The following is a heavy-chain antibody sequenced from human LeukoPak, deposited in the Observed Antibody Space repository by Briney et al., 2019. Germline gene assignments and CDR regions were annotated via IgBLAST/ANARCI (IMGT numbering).Heavy chain of an antibody. D-gene: IGHD6-19*01. V-gene: IGHV4-59*01. CDR2: IYYSGST. Sequence: SETLSLTCTVSGGSISSYYWSWIRQPPGKGLEWIGYIYYSGSTNYNPSLKSRVTISVDTSKNQFSLNLSSVTAADTAVYYCARGSAYLAVAGAFDIWGQGTMVTVSS. CDR1: GGSISSYY. CDR3: ARGSAYLAVAGAFDI. J-gene: IGHJ3*02.